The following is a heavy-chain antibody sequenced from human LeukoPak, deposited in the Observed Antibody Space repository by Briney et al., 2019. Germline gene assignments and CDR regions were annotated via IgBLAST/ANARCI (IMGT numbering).Heavy chain of an antibody. CDR2: INSGGTTT. D-gene: IGHD3-22*01. J-gene: IGHJ4*02. CDR1: GFAFSTYT. Sequence: GGSLRLSCAACGFAFSTYTMNWARQSPGKGLEWVASINSGGTTTHYADSVKGRFTISRDNAQNVLYLQMNGLRADDAAVYYCLRGDSRDFWGQGTLVTVSS. CDR3: LRGDSRDF. V-gene: IGHV3-21*06.